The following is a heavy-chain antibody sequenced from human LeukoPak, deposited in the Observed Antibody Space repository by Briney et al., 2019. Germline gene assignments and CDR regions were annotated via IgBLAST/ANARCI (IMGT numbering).Heavy chain of an antibody. V-gene: IGHV4-34*01. CDR3: ARGTKRLEIDY. CDR2: INHSGST. CDR1: GGSFSGYY. J-gene: IGHJ4*02. Sequence: SETLSLTCAVYGGSFSGYYWSWSRQPPGKGLEWIGEINHSGSTNYNPSLKSRVTISVDTSKNQFSLKLSSVTAADTAVYYCARGTKRLEIDYWGQGTLVTVSS. D-gene: IGHD1-1*01.